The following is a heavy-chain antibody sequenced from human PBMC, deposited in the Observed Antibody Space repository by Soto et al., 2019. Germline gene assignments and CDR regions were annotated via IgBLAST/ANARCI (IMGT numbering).Heavy chain of an antibody. J-gene: IGHJ4*02. CDR1: GVSITSYF. D-gene: IGHD3-10*01. CDR2: IYYSGST. Sequence: PSETLSLTCTVSGVSITSYFWSWIRQTPGKGLEWIGYIYYSGSTNYNPSLKSRVTISVDTSKNQFSLKLSSVTAADTAVYYCASGVPYYFDYWGQGTLVTVSS. CDR3: ASGVPYYFDY. V-gene: IGHV4-59*01.